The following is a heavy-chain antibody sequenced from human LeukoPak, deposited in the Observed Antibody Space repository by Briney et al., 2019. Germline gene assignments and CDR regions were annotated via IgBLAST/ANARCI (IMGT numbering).Heavy chain of an antibody. CDR3: ARDPHIDNYFGTNTGLRDF. CDR1: RFTFSDYY. D-gene: IGHD1-14*01. CDR2: ISSSSSYT. J-gene: IGHJ4*02. V-gene: IGHV3-11*05. Sequence: PGGSLRLSCAASRFTFSDYYMSWIRQAPGQGLEWVSYISSSSSYTNYADYVKGRFTISRDNAKKSLYLQMNSLRADDTAVYYCARDPHIDNYFGTNTGLRDFWGQGTLVTVSS.